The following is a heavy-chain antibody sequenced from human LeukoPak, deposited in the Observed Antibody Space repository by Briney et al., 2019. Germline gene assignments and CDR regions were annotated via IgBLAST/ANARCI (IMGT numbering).Heavy chain of an antibody. V-gene: IGHV4-59*01. CDR3: ARGGPPGYYYDYYMDV. CDR2: IYYSGST. Sequence: ETSETLSLTCTVSGGSISSYYWSWIRQTPGKGLEWIGYIYYSGSTNFNPSLKSRVTISVDTSKNQFSLKMSSVTAADTAVYFCARGGPPGYYYDYYMDVWGKGTTVTISS. J-gene: IGHJ6*03. CDR1: GGSISSYY.